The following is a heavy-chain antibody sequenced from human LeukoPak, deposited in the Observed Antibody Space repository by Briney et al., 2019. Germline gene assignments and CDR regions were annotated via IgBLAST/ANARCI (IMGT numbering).Heavy chain of an antibody. CDR3: AKDSGDSGSHFDY. J-gene: IGHJ4*02. Sequence: GGSLRLSCAASGFTFDDYAMHWVRQAPGKGLEWVSGISWNSGSIGYADSVKGRFTISRDNAKNSLYLQMNSLRVEDTALYYCAKDSGDSGSHFDYWGQGTLVTVSS. D-gene: IGHD2-21*02. V-gene: IGHV3-9*01. CDR1: GFTFDDYA. CDR2: ISWNSGSI.